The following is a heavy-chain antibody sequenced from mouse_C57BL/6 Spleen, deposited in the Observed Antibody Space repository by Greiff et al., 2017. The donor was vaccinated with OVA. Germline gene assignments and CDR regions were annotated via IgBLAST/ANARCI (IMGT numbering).Heavy chain of an antibody. J-gene: IGHJ1*03. CDR2: ILPGSGST. CDR1: GYTFTGYW. CDR3: ARWYGNYPWYFDV. D-gene: IGHD2-10*02. Sequence: QVQLQQSGAELMKPGASVKLSCKATGYTFTGYWIEWVKQRPGHGLEWIGEILPGSGSTNYHEKFKGKATFTADTSSNTVDMQLSSLTTEDSAIYYCARWYGNYPWYFDVWGTGTTVTVSS. V-gene: IGHV1-9*01.